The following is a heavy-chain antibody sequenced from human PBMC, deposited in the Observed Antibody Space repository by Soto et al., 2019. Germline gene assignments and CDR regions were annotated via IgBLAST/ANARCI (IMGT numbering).Heavy chain of an antibody. CDR3: AKDGARFVAVAAPRYYYYGMDV. Sequence: GGSLRLSCAASGFTFSSYAMSWVRQAPGKGLEWVSAISGSGGSTYYADSVKGRFTISRDNSKNTLYLQMNSLRAEDTAVYYCAKDGARFVAVAAPRYYYYGMDVWGQGTTVTVSS. CDR2: ISGSGGST. D-gene: IGHD6-19*01. CDR1: GFTFSSYA. J-gene: IGHJ6*02. V-gene: IGHV3-23*01.